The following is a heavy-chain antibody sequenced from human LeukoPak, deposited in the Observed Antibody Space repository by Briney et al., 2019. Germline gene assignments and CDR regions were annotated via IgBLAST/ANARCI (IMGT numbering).Heavy chain of an antibody. CDR2: ISSSSSYI. V-gene: IGHV3-21*01. Sequence: GGSLRLSCAASGFTFSSYSMNWVRQAPGKGLEWVSSISSSSSYIYYADSVKGRFTISRDNAKNSLYLQMNGLRAEDTAVYYCARVFHYYGSGSYYNVPDYWGQGTLVTVSS. CDR1: GFTFSSYS. D-gene: IGHD3-10*01. CDR3: ARVFHYYGSGSYYNVPDY. J-gene: IGHJ4*02.